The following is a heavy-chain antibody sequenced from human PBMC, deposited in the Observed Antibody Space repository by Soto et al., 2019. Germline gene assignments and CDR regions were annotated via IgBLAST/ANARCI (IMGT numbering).Heavy chain of an antibody. J-gene: IGHJ4*02. CDR2: INHSGST. V-gene: IGHV4-34*01. D-gene: IGHD3-3*01. CDR1: GGPFSGYY. CDR3: ARGGYYDFWSGYSNRYYFDS. Sequence: SSETLSLTCAVYGGPFSGYYWSWIRQPPGKGLEWIGEINHSGSTNYNPSLKSRVTISVDTSKNQFSLKLISVTAADTAVYYCARGGYYDFWSGYSNRYYFDSWGQGTLVTVSS.